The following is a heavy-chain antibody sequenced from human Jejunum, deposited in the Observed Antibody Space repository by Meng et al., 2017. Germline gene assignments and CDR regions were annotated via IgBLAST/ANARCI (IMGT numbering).Heavy chain of an antibody. CDR1: GFIFSSFE. D-gene: IGHD5/OR15-5a*01. CDR3: ARRKAGVYDAGFDV. J-gene: IGHJ3*01. Sequence: GESLKISCTASGFIFSSFEMNWVRQAPGKGLEWISYISGGGSSKAFADSVKGRFTISRDNAKNSLYLQLSSLRADDTALYYCARRKAGVYDAGFDVWGQGTMVTVSS. V-gene: IGHV3-48*03. CDR2: ISGGGSSK.